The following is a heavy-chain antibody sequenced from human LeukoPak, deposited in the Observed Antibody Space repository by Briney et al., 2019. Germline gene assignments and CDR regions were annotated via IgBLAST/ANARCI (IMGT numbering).Heavy chain of an antibody. V-gene: IGHV3-48*03. CDR1: GFTFSSYE. Sequence: PGGSLRLSCAASGFTFSSYEMNWVRQAPGKGLEWVSYISSSGSTIYYADSVKGRFTISRDNAKNSLYLQMNSLRAEDTAVYYCARVGGYYDFHYFDYWGQGTLVTVSS. J-gene: IGHJ4*02. CDR2: ISSSGSTI. D-gene: IGHD3-3*01. CDR3: ARVGGYYDFHYFDY.